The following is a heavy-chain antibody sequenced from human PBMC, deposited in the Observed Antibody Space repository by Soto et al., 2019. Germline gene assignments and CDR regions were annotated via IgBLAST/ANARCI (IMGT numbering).Heavy chain of an antibody. CDR3: ARDPRITIFGVVYYNWFDP. Sequence: QVQLVQSGAEVKKPGASVKVSCKASGYTFTSYGISWVRQAPGQGREWMGWISAYNGNTNYAQKLQGRVTMTTDTSTSTAYMRLRSLRSDDTAVYYCARDPRITIFGVVYYNWFDPWGQGTLVTVSS. J-gene: IGHJ5*02. CDR1: GYTFTSYG. CDR2: ISAYNGNT. D-gene: IGHD3-3*01. V-gene: IGHV1-18*01.